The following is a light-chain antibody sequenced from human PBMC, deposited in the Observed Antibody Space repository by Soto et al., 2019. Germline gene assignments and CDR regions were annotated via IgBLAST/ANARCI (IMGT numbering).Light chain of an antibody. CDR2: GAS. CDR3: QQYNNWPIP. Sequence: EIVMTQSQATLSVSPGERATLSCRASQSVRSNLAWYQQKPGQSPRLLIYGASTRATGIPARFSGSGSGTDFTLTISSLQSEDFAVYYCQQYNNWPIPFGQGTRLEIK. CDR1: QSVRSN. V-gene: IGKV3-15*01. J-gene: IGKJ5*01.